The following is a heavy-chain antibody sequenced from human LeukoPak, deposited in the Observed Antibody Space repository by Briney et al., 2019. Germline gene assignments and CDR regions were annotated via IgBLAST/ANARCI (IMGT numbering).Heavy chain of an antibody. V-gene: IGHV3-74*01. Sequence: GGSLRLSCEASGFTFSRYWMHWVRQAPGKGLVWVSRINSDGSRTTYADSVKGRFTISRDNAKNTLYLQMNRLRAEDTAVYYCASLFLCYGCSSSSDSFNIWGQGTMVTVSS. CDR1: GFTFSRYW. J-gene: IGHJ3*02. CDR2: INSDGSRT. D-gene: IGHD6-6*01. CDR3: ASLFLCYGCSSSSDSFNI.